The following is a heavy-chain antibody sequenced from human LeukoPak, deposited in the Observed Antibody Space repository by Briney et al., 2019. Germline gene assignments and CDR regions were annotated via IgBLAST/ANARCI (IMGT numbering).Heavy chain of an antibody. Sequence: GESLKISCKGSGYSFTSYWIGWVRQMPGKGLEWMGIIYPGDSDTRYSPSFQGQVTISADKSITTAYLQWSSLKASDTAMYYRARGRNTAMDPFDYWGQGTLVTVSS. CDR3: ARGRNTAMDPFDY. J-gene: IGHJ4*02. CDR1: GYSFTSYW. V-gene: IGHV5-51*01. CDR2: IYPGDSDT. D-gene: IGHD5-18*01.